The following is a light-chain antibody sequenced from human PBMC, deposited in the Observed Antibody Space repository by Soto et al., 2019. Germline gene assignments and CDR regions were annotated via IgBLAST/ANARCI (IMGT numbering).Light chain of an antibody. V-gene: IGKV1-12*01. CDR1: QDIRNK. CDR3: QQANSFPLT. CDR2: AAS. Sequence: IQMTQSPSSLSASVGGGVTITCRASQDIRNKLAWYQQIPGKAPKLLISAASSLQSGVPSRFSGSGSGTDFSLTVSGLQPEDSATYYCQQANSFPLTFGGGTKVEIK. J-gene: IGKJ4*01.